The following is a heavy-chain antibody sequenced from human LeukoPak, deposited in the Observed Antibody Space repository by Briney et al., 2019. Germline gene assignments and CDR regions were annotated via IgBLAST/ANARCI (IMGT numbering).Heavy chain of an antibody. D-gene: IGHD3-10*01. CDR3: ARDLGGSTDY. Sequence: GGSLRLSCAASGLTFSIYAMAWVRQAPGKGLEWVSVIYSGGSTYYADSVKGRFTISRDNSKNTLYLQMNSPRAEDTAVYYCARDLGGSTDYWGQGTLVTVSS. CDR2: IYSGGST. CDR1: GLTFSIYA. V-gene: IGHV3-53*01. J-gene: IGHJ4*02.